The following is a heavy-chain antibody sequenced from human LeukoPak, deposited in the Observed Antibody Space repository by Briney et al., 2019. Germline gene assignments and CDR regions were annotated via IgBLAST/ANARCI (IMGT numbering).Heavy chain of an antibody. CDR3: ARRIVVVPAARSCWFDP. Sequence: SETLSLTCAVYGGSFSGYYWSWIRQPPGKGLEWIGEINHSGSTNYNPSLKSRVTISVDTPKNQFSLKLSSVTAADTAVYYCARRIVVVPAARSCWFDPWGQGTLVTVSS. CDR2: INHSGST. CDR1: GGSFSGYY. J-gene: IGHJ5*02. D-gene: IGHD2-2*01. V-gene: IGHV4-34*01.